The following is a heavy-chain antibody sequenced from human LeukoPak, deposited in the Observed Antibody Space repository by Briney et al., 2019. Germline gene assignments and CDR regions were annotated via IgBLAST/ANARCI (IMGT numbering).Heavy chain of an antibody. D-gene: IGHD3-22*01. CDR3: ARGSSFTYYYDSSGYMVDY. Sequence: PGGSLRLSCAASGFTFSSYSMNWVRQAPGKGLEWVSSISSSTSYIYYADSVKGRFTISRDNAKYSLYLQMNSLRAEDTAVYYCARGSSFTYYYDSSGYMVDYWGQGTLVTVSS. CDR2: ISSSTSYI. CDR1: GFTFSSYS. V-gene: IGHV3-21*01. J-gene: IGHJ4*02.